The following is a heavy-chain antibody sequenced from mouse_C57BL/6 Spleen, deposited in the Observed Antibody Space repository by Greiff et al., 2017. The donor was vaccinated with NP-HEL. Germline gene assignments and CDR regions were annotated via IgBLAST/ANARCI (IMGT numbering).Heavy chain of an antibody. J-gene: IGHJ1*03. CDR3: AISLFSTTVVATGYFDV. Sequence: QVQLQQSGAELVKPGASVKVSCKASGYTFTSYWMHWVKQRPGQGLEWIGRIHPSDSDTNYNQKFKGKATLTVDKSSSTAYMQLSSLTSEDSAVYYCAISLFSTTVVATGYFDVWGTGTTVTVSS. CDR1: GYTFTSYW. D-gene: IGHD1-1*01. CDR2: IHPSDSDT. V-gene: IGHV1-74*01.